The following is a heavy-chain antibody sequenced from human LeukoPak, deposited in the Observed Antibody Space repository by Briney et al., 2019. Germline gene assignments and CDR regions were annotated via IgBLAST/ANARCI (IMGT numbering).Heavy chain of an antibody. CDR2: ISAYNGNT. Sequence: GASVKVSCKASGYTFTSYGISWVRQAPGQGLEWMGWISAYNGNTNYAQKFQGRVTMTEDTSTDTAYMELSGLRSEDTAVYYCATFAATTDAFDIWGQGTMVTVSS. CDR3: ATFAATTDAFDI. D-gene: IGHD2-15*01. V-gene: IGHV1-18*01. CDR1: GYTFTSYG. J-gene: IGHJ3*02.